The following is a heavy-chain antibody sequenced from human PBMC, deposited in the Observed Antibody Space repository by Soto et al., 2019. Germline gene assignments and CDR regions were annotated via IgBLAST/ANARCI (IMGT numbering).Heavy chain of an antibody. CDR2: IIPIFGTA. CDR1: GGTFISYA. J-gene: IGHJ4*02. D-gene: IGHD5-12*01. V-gene: IGHV1-69*01. Sequence: SVKVSCKASGGTFISYAIIWGRQAPGQGLEWMGGIIPIFGTANYAQKFQGRVTITADESTSTAYMELSSLRSEDTAVYYCASVGRTRGYSGYEPVGRWGQGTLVTVSS. CDR3: ASVGRTRGYSGYEPVGR.